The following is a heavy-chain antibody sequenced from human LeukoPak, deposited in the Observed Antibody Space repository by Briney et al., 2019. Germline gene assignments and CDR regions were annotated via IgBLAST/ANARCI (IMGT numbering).Heavy chain of an antibody. CDR1: GYTFTSYG. V-gene: IGHV1-18*01. Sequence: ASVKVSCKASGYTFTSYGISWVQQAPGQGLEWMGWISAYNGNTNYAQKLQGRVTMTTDTSTSTAYMELRSLRSDDTAVYYCARVGSFALYYYDSSGYHNFDYWGQGTLVTVSS. D-gene: IGHD3-22*01. J-gene: IGHJ4*02. CDR3: ARVGSFALYYYDSSGYHNFDY. CDR2: ISAYNGNT.